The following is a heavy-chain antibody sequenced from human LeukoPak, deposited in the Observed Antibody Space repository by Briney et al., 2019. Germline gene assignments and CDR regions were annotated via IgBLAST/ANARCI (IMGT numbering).Heavy chain of an antibody. CDR1: GFTFSSYW. Sequence: GGSLRLSCAASGFTFSSYWMSWVRQAPGKGLEWVANIKQDGSEKYYVDSVKGRFTISRDNAKNSLYLQMNSLRAEDTAVYHCARDNKLSPPYYGMDVWGPGTTVTVSS. V-gene: IGHV3-7*01. CDR3: ARDNKLSPPYYGMDV. D-gene: IGHD2/OR15-2a*01. J-gene: IGHJ6*02. CDR2: IKQDGSEK.